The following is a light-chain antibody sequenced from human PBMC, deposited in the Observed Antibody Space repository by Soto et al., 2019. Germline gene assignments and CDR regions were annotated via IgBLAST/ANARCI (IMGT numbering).Light chain of an antibody. V-gene: IGKV1-39*01. J-gene: IGKJ3*01. CDR2: AAS. Sequence: IQMTQSPSSLSASIGDTVTITCRASQTIDRYLNWFQQKSGQAPKLLTNAASSLRSGVPSRFSASGSGTDFTLTISSLQPEDYATYYCQQSYNAPFNFGPGTKVDIK. CDR3: QQSYNAPFN. CDR1: QTIDRY.